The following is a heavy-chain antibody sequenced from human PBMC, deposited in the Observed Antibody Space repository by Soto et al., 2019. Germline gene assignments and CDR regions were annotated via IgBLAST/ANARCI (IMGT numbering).Heavy chain of an antibody. J-gene: IGHJ6*02. CDR1: GFTFSSYG. CDR3: AKEWYDSSGYYLGYYYGMDV. Sequence: GGSLRLSCAASGFTFSSYGMHWVRQAPGKGLEWVAVISYDGSNKYYADSVKGRFTISRDNSKNTLYLQMNSLRAEDTAVYYCAKEWYDSSGYYLGYYYGMDVWGQGTTVTVSS. D-gene: IGHD3-22*01. CDR2: ISYDGSNK. V-gene: IGHV3-30*18.